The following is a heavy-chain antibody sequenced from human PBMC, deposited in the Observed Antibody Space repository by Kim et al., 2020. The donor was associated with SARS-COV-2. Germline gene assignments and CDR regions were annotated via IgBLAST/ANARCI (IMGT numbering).Heavy chain of an antibody. Sequence: SETLSLTCAVYGGSFSGYYWSWIRQPPGKGLEWIGEINHSGSTNYNPSLKNRVTISVDTSKNQFSLKLSSVTAADTAVYYCARALQWLVFRAAGYDYWGQGTLVTVSS. D-gene: IGHD6-19*01. CDR3: ARALQWLVFRAAGYDY. CDR2: INHSGST. CDR1: GGSFSGYY. J-gene: IGHJ4*02. V-gene: IGHV4-34*01.